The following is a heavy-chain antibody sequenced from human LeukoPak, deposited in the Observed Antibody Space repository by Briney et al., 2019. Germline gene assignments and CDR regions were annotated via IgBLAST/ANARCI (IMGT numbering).Heavy chain of an antibody. V-gene: IGHV4-34*01. CDR1: GGSFSDYY. D-gene: IGHD1-26*01. CDR2: INHSGST. Sequence: SETLSLTCAVYGGSFSDYYWGWIRQLPGKGLEWIGEINHSGSTNYNPSLKSRVTISVDTSKNQFSLKLSSVTAADTAVYYCARGVGAKSYYYYYGMDVWGQGTTVTVSS. J-gene: IGHJ6*02. CDR3: ARGVGAKSYYYYYGMDV.